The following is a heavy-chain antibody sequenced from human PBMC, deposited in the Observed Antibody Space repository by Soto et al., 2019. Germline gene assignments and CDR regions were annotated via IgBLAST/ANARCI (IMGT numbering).Heavy chain of an antibody. J-gene: IGHJ4*02. CDR2: INHGGST. D-gene: IGHD3-22*01. Sequence: SETLSLICAVYGGSFSGYIWTWIRQAPGKGLEWIGEINHGGSTSYNPSLKSRVTMSLDTSKKQISLKLTSVTAADTSVYYCARGPEYYYGGSGYVDYWGQGTLVTVSS. CDR3: ARGPEYYYGGSGYVDY. CDR1: GGSFSGYI. V-gene: IGHV4-34*01.